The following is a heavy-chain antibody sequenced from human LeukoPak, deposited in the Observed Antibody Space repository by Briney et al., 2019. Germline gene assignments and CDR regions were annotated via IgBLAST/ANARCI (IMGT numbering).Heavy chain of an antibody. Sequence: ASVKVSCKASGGTFSSYTISWVRQAPGQGLEWMGGIIPIFGTANYAQKFQGRVTITADESTSTAYMELSSLRSEDTAAYYCARGTISRRWVFGYWGQGTLVTVSS. V-gene: IGHV1-69*13. CDR2: IIPIFGTA. D-gene: IGHD1/OR15-1a*01. CDR3: ARGTISRRWVFGY. CDR1: GGTFSSYT. J-gene: IGHJ4*02.